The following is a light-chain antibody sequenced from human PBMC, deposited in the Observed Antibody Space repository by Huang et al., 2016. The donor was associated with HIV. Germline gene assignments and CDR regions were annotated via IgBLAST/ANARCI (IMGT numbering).Light chain of an antibody. CDR3: QQYDILPYT. J-gene: IGKJ2*01. V-gene: IGKV1-33*01. CDR2: DAS. Sequence: DIQMTQSPSSLSASAGDRVTITCQASQDISNYLNWYQQKPGKAPKLLIYDASNLETGVPSRFSGSGSGTDFTFTISSLQPEDIATYYCQQYDILPYTFGQGTKLEIK. CDR1: QDISNY.